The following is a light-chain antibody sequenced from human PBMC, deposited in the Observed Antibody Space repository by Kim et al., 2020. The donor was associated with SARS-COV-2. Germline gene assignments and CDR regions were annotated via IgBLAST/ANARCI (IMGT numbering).Light chain of an antibody. V-gene: IGLV1-40*01. CDR1: SSNIGARYD. Sequence: GQRVTSSCTGSSSNIGARYDVHWYQQLPGTAPKLLIYANNNRPSGVPDRFAGSKSGTSASLAITGLQAEDEADYYCQSYDSSLSVIFGGGTQLTVL. CDR2: ANN. CDR3: QSYDSSLSVI. J-gene: IGLJ2*01.